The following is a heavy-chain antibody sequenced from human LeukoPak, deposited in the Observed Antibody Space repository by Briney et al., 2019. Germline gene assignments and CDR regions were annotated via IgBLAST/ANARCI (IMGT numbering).Heavy chain of an antibody. Sequence: GRSLRLSCAASGFVFSNYGMNWVRQAPGKGLEWVSKIINSGRAIYYAASVKGRFTISRDNSKNTLYLQMNSLRAEDTAVYYCAKDGSTVTGSGDYWGQGTLVTVSS. CDR2: IINSGRAI. J-gene: IGHJ4*02. V-gene: IGHV3-23*01. D-gene: IGHD6-19*01. CDR3: AKDGSTVTGSGDY. CDR1: GFVFSNYG.